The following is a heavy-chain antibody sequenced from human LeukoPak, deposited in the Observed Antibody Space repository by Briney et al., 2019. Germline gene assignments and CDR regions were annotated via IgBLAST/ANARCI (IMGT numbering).Heavy chain of an antibody. CDR2: IIPILGIA. V-gene: IGHV1-69*04. CDR1: GGTFSSYA. J-gene: IGHJ4*02. CDR3: ARIGGTDYYDSSGYQPFDY. D-gene: IGHD3-22*01. Sequence: SVKVSCKASGGTFSSYAISWVRQAPGQGLEWMGRIIPILGIANYAQKFQGRVTITADKSTSTAYMELSSLRSEDTAVYYCARIGGTDYYDSSGYQPFDYWGQGTLVTVSS.